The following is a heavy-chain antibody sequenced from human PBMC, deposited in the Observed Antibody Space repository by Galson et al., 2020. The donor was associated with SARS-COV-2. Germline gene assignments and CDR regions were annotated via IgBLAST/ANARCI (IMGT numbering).Heavy chain of an antibody. V-gene: IGHV1-18*01. J-gene: IGHJ4*02. CDR3: ATLRREYSSSWVFDY. CDR1: GYTFTSYG. Sequence: ASVKVSCKASGYTFTSYGISWVRQAPGQGLEWMGWISAYNGNTNYAQKLQGRVTMTTDTSTSTAYMELRSLRSDDTAVYYCATLRREYSSSWVFDYWGQGTLVTVSS. D-gene: IGHD6-13*01. CDR2: ISAYNGNT.